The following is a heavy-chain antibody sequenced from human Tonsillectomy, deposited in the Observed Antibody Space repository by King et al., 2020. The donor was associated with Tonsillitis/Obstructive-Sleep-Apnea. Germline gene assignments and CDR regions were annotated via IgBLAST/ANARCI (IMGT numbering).Heavy chain of an antibody. CDR3: ARGVVVPAARACYFDY. CDR2: IYYSGST. J-gene: IGHJ4*02. V-gene: IGHV4-59*01. Sequence: QLQESGPGLVKPSETLSLTCTVSGGSISSYYWSWIRQPPGKGLEWIGYIYYSGSTNYNPSLKSRVTISVDTSKNQFSLKLSSVTAADTAVYYCARGVVVPAARACYFDYWGQGTLVTVSS. CDR1: GGSISSYY. D-gene: IGHD2-2*01.